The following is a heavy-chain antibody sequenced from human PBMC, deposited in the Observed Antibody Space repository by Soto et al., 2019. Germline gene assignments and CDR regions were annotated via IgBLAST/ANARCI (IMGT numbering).Heavy chain of an antibody. Sequence: PSETLSLTCTVSGGSISSYYWSWIRQPAGKGLEWIGRIYTSGSTNYNPSLKSRVTMSVDTSKNQFSLKLSSVTAADTAVYYCARDLFVVVPAAISYYYYGMDVWGQETTVTVS. CDR1: GGSISSYY. CDR2: IYTSGST. CDR3: ARDLFVVVPAAISYYYYGMDV. D-gene: IGHD2-2*01. J-gene: IGHJ6*01. V-gene: IGHV4-4*07.